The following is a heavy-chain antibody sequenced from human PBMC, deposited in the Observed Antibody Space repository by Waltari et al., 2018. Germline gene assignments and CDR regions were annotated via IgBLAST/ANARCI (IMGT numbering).Heavy chain of an antibody. CDR3: ARGRIVVVPAAIKNYWFDP. Sequence: VQLVESGGGLVKPGGSLRLPCAASGFTFSSYSRNWVRQAPGKGLEWIGEINHSGSTNYNPSLKSRVTISVDTSKNQFSLKLSSVTAADTAVYYCARGRIVVVPAAIKNYWFDPWGQGTLVTVSS. J-gene: IGHJ5*02. CDR1: GFTFSSYS. D-gene: IGHD2-2*01. CDR2: INHSGST. V-gene: IGHV4-34*01.